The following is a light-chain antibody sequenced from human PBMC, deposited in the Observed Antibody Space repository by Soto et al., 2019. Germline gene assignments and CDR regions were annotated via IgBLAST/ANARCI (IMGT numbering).Light chain of an antibody. CDR2: GNS. J-gene: IGLJ2*01. CDR1: SSNIGAGYD. V-gene: IGLV1-40*01. CDR3: QSYDSSLSDARGV. Sequence: QSVLTQPPSVSGAPGQRVTISCTGSSSNIGAGYDVHWYQQVPGTAPKLLIYGNSNRPSGVPDRFSASKSGTSASLAITGLQAEDEADYYCQSYDSSLSDARGVFGGGTQLTVL.